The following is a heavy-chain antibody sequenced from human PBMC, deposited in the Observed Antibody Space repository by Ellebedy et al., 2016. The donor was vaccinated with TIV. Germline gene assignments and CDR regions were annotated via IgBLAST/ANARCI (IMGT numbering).Heavy chain of an antibody. Sequence: MPGGSLRLSCTVSGDSISSSSSYWGWIRQPPGKGLEWIGGVYYNGNTYYNPSLKSRVTISIDTSKNQFSLKLSPVTAADTAVYYCARGHDILTGYSYWGQGTLVTVSS. J-gene: IGHJ4*02. V-gene: IGHV4-39*01. CDR1: GDSISSSSSY. CDR3: ARGHDILTGYSY. D-gene: IGHD3-9*01. CDR2: VYYNGNT.